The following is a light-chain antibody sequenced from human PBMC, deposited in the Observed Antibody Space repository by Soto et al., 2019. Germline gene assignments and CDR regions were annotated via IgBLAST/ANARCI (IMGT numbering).Light chain of an antibody. CDR3: AVWDNRLSGPV. V-gene: IGLV1-47*02. CDR1: TSNIETYN. Sequence: QSVLTQPPSASATPGQGVTISCSGSTSNIETYNVYWYQQLPGAAPNLLIYSNNQRPSGVPDRFSGSKSGTSASLAISGLRSEDEADYYCAVWDNRLSGPVFGGGTKVTVL. CDR2: SNN. J-gene: IGLJ2*01.